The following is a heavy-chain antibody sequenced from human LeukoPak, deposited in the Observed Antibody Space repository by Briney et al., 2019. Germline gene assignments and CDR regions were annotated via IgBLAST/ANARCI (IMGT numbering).Heavy chain of an antibody. CDR3: AREGTTGTNN. CDR2: INHSGST. D-gene: IGHD1-1*01. V-gene: IGHV4-34*01. CDR1: GGSFSGYY. Sequence: PSETLSLTCAVYGGSFSGYYWSWIRQPPGKGLEWTGEINHSGSTNYNPSLKSRVTVSVDTSKNQFSLKLSSVTAADTAVYYCAREGTTGTNNWGQGTLVTVSS. J-gene: IGHJ4*02.